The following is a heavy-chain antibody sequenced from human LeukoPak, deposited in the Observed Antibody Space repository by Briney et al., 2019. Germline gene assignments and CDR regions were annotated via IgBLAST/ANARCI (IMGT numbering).Heavy chain of an antibody. V-gene: IGHV4-4*08. CDR3: ARGLSTLLLWFGVTQPGMDV. Sequence: TSETLSLTCTVSGGSISTYSWNWIRQPPGQGLEWIGYVNSHGGTYNNPSLKSRVTVSLDMSKNQFSLKLSSVTAADTAVYYCARGLSTLLLWFGVTQPGMDVWGQGTTVTVSS. CDR1: GGSISTYS. D-gene: IGHD3-10*01. J-gene: IGHJ6*02. CDR2: VNSHGGT.